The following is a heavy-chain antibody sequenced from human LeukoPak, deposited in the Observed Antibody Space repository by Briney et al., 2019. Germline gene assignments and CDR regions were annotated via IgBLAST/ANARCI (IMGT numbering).Heavy chain of an antibody. CDR2: IIPLFGTA. CDR1: GGTFSTYA. J-gene: IGHJ4*02. Sequence: ASVKVSRKASGGTFSTYAVNWVRQAPGQRLEWMGGIIPLFGTANYAQKFQGRVTITTDESTSTAYMELSSLRSEDTAIYYCARVFARGGEISGSYYYYWGQGTLVTVSS. D-gene: IGHD1-26*01. V-gene: IGHV1-69*05. CDR3: ARVFARGGEISGSYYYY.